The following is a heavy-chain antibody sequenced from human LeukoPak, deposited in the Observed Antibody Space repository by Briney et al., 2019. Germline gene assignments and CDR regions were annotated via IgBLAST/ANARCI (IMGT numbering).Heavy chain of an antibody. D-gene: IGHD3-3*01. V-gene: IGHV1-46*01. CDR1: GYTFTSYY. CDR3: AAGISRLRFLEVTFDI. J-gene: IGHJ3*02. Sequence: ASVKVSCKASGYTFTSYYMHWVRQAPGQGLEWMGIINPSGGSTSYAQKFQGRVTMTRDTSTSTAYMELSSLRSEDTAVYYCAAGISRLRFLEVTFDIWGQGTMVTVSS. CDR2: INPSGGST.